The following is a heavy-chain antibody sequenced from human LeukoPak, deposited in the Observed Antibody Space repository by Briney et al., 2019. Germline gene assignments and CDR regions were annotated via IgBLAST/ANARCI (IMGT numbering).Heavy chain of an antibody. CDR1: GXTVSSNY. D-gene: IGHD3-22*01. CDR3: ARVSPESSGYPRGYFDY. CDR2: LYTDDTT. J-gene: IGHJ4*02. Sequence: GGSLRLSCAASGXTVSSNYMNWVRQAPGKGLEWVSVLYTDDTTYYADSVKGRFTISRDNSKNTLSLQMNSLRAEDTAVYYCARVSPESSGYPRGYFDYWGQGTLVTASS. V-gene: IGHV3-66*01.